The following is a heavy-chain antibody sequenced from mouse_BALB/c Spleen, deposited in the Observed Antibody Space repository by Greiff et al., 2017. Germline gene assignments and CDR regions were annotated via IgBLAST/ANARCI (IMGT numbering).Heavy chain of an antibody. Sequence: VHVKQSGAELVKPGASVKLSCTASGFNIKDTYMHWVKQRPEQGLEWIGRIDPANGNTKYDPKFQGKATITADTSSNTAYLQLSSLTSEDTAVYYCARDDYDLWGQGTLVTVSA. D-gene: IGHD2-4*01. CDR1: GFNIKDTY. J-gene: IGHJ3*01. CDR2: IDPANGNT. CDR3: ARDDYDL. V-gene: IGHV14-3*02.